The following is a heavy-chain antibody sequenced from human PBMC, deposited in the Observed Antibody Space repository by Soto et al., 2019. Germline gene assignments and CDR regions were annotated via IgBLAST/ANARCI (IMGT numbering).Heavy chain of an antibody. V-gene: IGHV4-39*01. D-gene: IGHD1-1*01. CDR2: IYYDGRT. CDR3: AKHPWNPLVRPYWYFDL. J-gene: IGHJ2*01. CDR1: GDSIAKSKYY. Sequence: QLQLQESGPGLVKPSETLTLTCTVSGDSIAKSKYYWGWIRQPPGQGPEWIGSIYYDGRTYLNQSLTSRVTISIATSMNQFYLKVNSVTAADTATYLCAKHPWNPLVRPYWYFDLWGRGTLVTVSS.